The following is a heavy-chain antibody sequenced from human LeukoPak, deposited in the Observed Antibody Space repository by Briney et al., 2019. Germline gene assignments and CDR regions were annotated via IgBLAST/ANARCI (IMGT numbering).Heavy chain of an antibody. CDR3: ARLINMVRGVIIIGWFDP. CDR1: GFTLSSYW. J-gene: IGHJ5*02. Sequence: GGSLRPSCAASGFTLSSYWMSWVRQAPGKGLEWVANIKQDGSEKYYVDSVKGRFTISRDNAKNSLYLQMNSLRAEDTAMYYCARLINMVRGVIIIGWFDPWGQGTLVTVSS. D-gene: IGHD3-10*01. V-gene: IGHV3-7*01. CDR2: IKQDGSEK.